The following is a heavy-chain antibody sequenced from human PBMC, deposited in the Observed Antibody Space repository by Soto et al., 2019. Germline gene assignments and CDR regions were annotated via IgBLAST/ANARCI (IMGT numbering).Heavy chain of an antibody. J-gene: IGHJ4*02. Sequence: GGSLRLSCAASGFTFSSYGMHWVRQAPGKGLEWVAVISYDGSNKYYADSVKGRFTISRDNSKNTLYLQMNSLRAEDTAVYYCAKGGKTYDSSGYSPSYWGQGTLVTVSS. V-gene: IGHV3-30*18. D-gene: IGHD3-22*01. CDR2: ISYDGSNK. CDR3: AKGGKTYDSSGYSPSY. CDR1: GFTFSSYG.